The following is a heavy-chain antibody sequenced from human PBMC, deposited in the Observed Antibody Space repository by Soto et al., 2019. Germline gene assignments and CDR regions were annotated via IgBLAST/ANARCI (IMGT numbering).Heavy chain of an antibody. V-gene: IGHV4-39*01. CDR3: ARHPSWDYYDSSGLSGFDQ. D-gene: IGHD3-22*01. CDR1: GGSISSSSYY. CDR2: IYYSGST. J-gene: IGHJ5*02. Sequence: SETRSLTCTVSGGSISSSSYYWGWIHHPPGKGLEWIGSIYYSGSTYYNPSLKSRATISVDTSKNQFSLKMSSVTAADTAVYYCARHPSWDYYDSSGLSGFDQLGQGTLVTV.